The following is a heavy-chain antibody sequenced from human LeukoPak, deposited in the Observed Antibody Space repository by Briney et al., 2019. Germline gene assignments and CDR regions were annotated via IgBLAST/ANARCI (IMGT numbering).Heavy chain of an antibody. CDR2: IDHSGNT. J-gene: IGHJ4*02. CDR1: GGSFSGHY. V-gene: IGHV4-34*01. CDR3: ARGKTAMVSI. Sequence: SETLSLTCAVSGGSFSGHYWSWIRQSPGEGLEWIGEIDHSGNTNYNPSLKGRLTISVDTSKSQFSLRLSSVTAADTAVYYCARGKTAMVSIWGQGTLVTVPS. D-gene: IGHD5-18*01.